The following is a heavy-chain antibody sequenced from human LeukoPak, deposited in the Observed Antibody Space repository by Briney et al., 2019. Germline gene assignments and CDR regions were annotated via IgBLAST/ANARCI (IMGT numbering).Heavy chain of an antibody. CDR1: GFTFSSYA. J-gene: IGHJ4*02. D-gene: IGHD5-12*01. V-gene: IGHV3-23*01. CDR3: AKDRSLYSGYDSVFDY. Sequence: PGGSLRLSCAASGFTFSSYAMSWVRQAPGKGLEWVSAISGSGGSTYYADSVKGRFTISRDNSKNTLYLQMNSLRAEDTAVYYCAKDRSLYSGYDSVFDYWGQGTLVTVSS. CDR2: ISGSGGST.